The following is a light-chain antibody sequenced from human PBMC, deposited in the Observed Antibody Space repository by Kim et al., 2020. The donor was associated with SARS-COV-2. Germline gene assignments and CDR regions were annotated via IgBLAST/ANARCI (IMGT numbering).Light chain of an antibody. CDR1: CSDVGAYNY. CDR2: DVN. J-gene: IGLJ1*01. CDR3: SSYATTRSYV. V-gene: IGLV2-14*03. Sequence: GRSIPISCPGTCSDVGAYNYVSWYQHHPGKAPKLMIFDVNNRPSGLSNRFSGSKSGNTASLTISGLQAEDEADYYCSSYATTRSYVFGTGTKVTVL.